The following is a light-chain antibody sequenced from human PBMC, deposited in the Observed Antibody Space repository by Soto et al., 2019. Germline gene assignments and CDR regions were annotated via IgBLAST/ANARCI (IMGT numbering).Light chain of an antibody. Sequence: PGESVTLSCRASQSVGRDYLAWFQHKPGQAPRLLVHHASTRATGVPDRFSGSGSGTDFTFTVSRLEPEDFAIYYCHQYASEPLTFGGGTRWIS. CDR3: HQYASEPLT. J-gene: IGKJ4*01. V-gene: IGKV3-20*01. CDR2: HAS. CDR1: QSVGRDY.